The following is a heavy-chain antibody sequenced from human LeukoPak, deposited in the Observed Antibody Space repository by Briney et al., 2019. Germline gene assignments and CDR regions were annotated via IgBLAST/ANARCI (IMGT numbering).Heavy chain of an antibody. V-gene: IGHV4-4*09. CDR3: ARHRFHSGGPLFDP. CDR1: GGSVTMYD. D-gene: IGHD3-16*02. J-gene: IGHJ5*02. Sequence: PSETLSLTCTVSGGSVTMYDWGWLRQPPGKGLEWIGYIDSSRITNYNPSLKSRITISVDMSKSQISVILTSVTAADTAVYYCARHRFHSGGPLFDPWGQGTLVTVSS. CDR2: IDSSRIT.